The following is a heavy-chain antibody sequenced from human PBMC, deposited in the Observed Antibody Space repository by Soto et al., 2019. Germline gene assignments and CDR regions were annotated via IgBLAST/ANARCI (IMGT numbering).Heavy chain of an antibody. V-gene: IGHV3-48*01. Sequence: EVQLVESGGGLVQPGGSLRLSCAASGFTFSNYSLNWVRQAPGKGLEWVSYISSSSSALYYADSVKGRFTISRDNAKNSLYLQMNSLRAEDTAVYCCARRTGFDYWGQGTRVTVSS. CDR3: ARRTGFDY. J-gene: IGHJ4*02. CDR2: ISSSSSAL. D-gene: IGHD3-9*01. CDR1: GFTFSNYS.